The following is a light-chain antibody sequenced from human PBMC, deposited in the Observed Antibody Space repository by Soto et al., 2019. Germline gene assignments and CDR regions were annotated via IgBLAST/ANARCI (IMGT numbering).Light chain of an antibody. V-gene: IGKV1-27*01. J-gene: IGKJ4*01. Sequence: DIQMTQSPSSLSASVGDRVTITCRASQGISIYLAWYQQKPGKVPKLLIYDASTLQSGVPSRFSGSGSGTDFTLTISGLQPEDVATYYCQKYNCAPLTFGLGTKVEIK. CDR1: QGISIY. CDR3: QKYNCAPLT. CDR2: DAS.